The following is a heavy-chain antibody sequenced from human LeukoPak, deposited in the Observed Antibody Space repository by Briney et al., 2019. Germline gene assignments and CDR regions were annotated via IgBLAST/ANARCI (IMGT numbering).Heavy chain of an antibody. J-gene: IGHJ5*02. CDR1: GGSIGGNSY. CDR3: ARHYGP. CDR2: ISNSGST. D-gene: IGHD3-10*01. Sequence: SETLSLTCTVSGGSIGGNSYWSWIRQPPGKGPEWIGHISNSGSTYYSPSLSSRVTISLDTSKNQFSLKLNSVTAADTAVYYCARHYGPWGQGTLVTVSS. V-gene: IGHV4-59*08.